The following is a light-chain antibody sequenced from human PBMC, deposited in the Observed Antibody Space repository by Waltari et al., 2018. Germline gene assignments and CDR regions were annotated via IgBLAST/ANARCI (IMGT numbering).Light chain of an antibody. CDR2: CAS. J-gene: IGKJ1*01. Sequence: DIVMTQSPDSLAVSLGERATINCKSSQSFFYSSTNRNYFGWYQHKAGQPPKLLIYCASTRDSGIPARFSGSGSGTDFTLTISNLQAEDVAVYYCQQYYATPRTFGQGTKVAIK. CDR3: QQYYATPRT. V-gene: IGKV4-1*01. CDR1: QSFFYSSTNRNY.